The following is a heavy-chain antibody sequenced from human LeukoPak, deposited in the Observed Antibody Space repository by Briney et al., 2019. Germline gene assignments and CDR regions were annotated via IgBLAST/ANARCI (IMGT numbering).Heavy chain of an antibody. CDR1: GFTFDDYA. Sequence: PGGSLRLSCAASGFTFDDYAMHWVRQTPGKGLEWVAGISWDSGDIGYADSVKGRFTISRDNAKNSLYLQMNSLRAEDTALYYCAKDLGTHYSSSWPFDYWGQGTLVTVAS. CDR2: ISWDSGDI. V-gene: IGHV3-9*01. CDR3: AKDLGTHYSSSWPFDY. D-gene: IGHD6-13*01. J-gene: IGHJ4*02.